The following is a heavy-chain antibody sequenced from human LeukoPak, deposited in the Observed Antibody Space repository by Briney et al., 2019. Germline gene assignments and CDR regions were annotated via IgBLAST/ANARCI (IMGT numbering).Heavy chain of an antibody. CDR3: ARGLEGFDY. Sequence: GGSLRLSCAASGFTFSTYGMHWVRQDPGKGLEGVAVIWNDGSNKYYADSVKGRFTISRDNSKDTLYLQMNSLRAEDTAVYYCARGLEGFDYWGQGTLVTVSS. V-gene: IGHV3-33*01. CDR2: IWNDGSNK. J-gene: IGHJ4*02. CDR1: GFTFSTYG.